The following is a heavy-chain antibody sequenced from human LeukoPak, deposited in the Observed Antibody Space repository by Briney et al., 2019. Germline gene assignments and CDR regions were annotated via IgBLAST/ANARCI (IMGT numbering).Heavy chain of an antibody. Sequence: ASVKVSCKVSGYTLTELSMHWARQAPGKGLEWMGGFDPEDGETIYAQKFQGRVTMTEDTSTDTAYMELSSLRSEDTAVYYCATHYDILTGYRYWGQGTLVTVSS. CDR1: GYTLTELS. V-gene: IGHV1-24*01. CDR2: FDPEDGET. CDR3: ATHYDILTGYRY. D-gene: IGHD3-9*01. J-gene: IGHJ4*02.